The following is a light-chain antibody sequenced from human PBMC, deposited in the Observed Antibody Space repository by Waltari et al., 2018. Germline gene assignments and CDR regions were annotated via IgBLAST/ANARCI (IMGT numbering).Light chain of an antibody. V-gene: IGKV3-20*01. CDR3: QHYLRLPVT. J-gene: IGKJ1*01. CDR2: GAS. Sequence: EIVFTHSPGTLSLSLGERATVSCRASQSVSRALAWYQQKPGQAPRLLIYGASTRATGIPDRFSGSGSGTDFSLTISRLEPDDFAVYYCQHYLRLPVTFGQGTTVEI. CDR1: QSVSRA.